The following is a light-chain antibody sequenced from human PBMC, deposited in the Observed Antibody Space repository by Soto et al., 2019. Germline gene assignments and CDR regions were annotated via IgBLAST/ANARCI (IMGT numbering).Light chain of an antibody. CDR1: QSISVW. CDR3: QQYNKWPLT. Sequence: DIQMTQSPSTLSASVGDRVTITCRASQSISVWLAWYQQKPGKVPKLLIYAASTLQSGVPSRFSGSGSGTEFTLTISSLQSEDFTVYYCQQYNKWPLTFGQGTKVDIK. V-gene: IGKV1-27*01. J-gene: IGKJ1*01. CDR2: AAS.